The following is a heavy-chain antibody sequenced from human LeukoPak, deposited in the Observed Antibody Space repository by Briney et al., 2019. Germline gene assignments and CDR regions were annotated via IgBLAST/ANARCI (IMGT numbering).Heavy chain of an antibody. J-gene: IGHJ4*02. CDR1: GGSISSSSAY. V-gene: IGHV4-39*01. CDR3: VRPRGFSYGYFDY. Sequence: PSETLSLTCTVSGGSISSSSAYWGWIRQPPGKGLERIGSIYYSKNTYYNPSLKSRVTISADTSKNQFSLTLGSVSATDTAVYYCVRPRGFSYGYFDYWGQGTLVTVSS. CDR2: IYYSKNT. D-gene: IGHD5-18*01.